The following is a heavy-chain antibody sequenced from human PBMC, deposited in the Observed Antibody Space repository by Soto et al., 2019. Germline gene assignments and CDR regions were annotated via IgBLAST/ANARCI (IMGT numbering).Heavy chain of an antibody. Sequence: SETPSLTSRVSGASIRSYYWGWIRQPPGKGLEWLAYIYYSGSTSYNPSLKSRVSISLDTSMNQFSLKLSSVTAADTAVYYCARTYDDSGPNSGGYGFDIWGQGTMVTVSS. CDR3: ARTYDDSGPNSGGYGFDI. D-gene: IGHD3-22*01. J-gene: IGHJ3*02. CDR2: IYYSGST. V-gene: IGHV4-59*01. CDR1: GASIRSYY.